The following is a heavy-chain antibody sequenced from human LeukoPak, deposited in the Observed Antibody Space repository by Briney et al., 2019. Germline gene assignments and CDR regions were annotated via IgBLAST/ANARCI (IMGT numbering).Heavy chain of an antibody. J-gene: IGHJ5*02. V-gene: IGHV1-2*02. Sequence: ASVKVSCKASGYTFTGYYMHWVRQAPGQGLEWMGWINPNSGGTNYAQKFQGRVTMTRDTSISTAYMELSRLRSDDTAVYHCARDLNYDSSGYYYNWFDPWGQGTLVTVSS. CDR2: INPNSGGT. CDR1: GYTFTGYY. CDR3: ARDLNYDSSGYYYNWFDP. D-gene: IGHD3-22*01.